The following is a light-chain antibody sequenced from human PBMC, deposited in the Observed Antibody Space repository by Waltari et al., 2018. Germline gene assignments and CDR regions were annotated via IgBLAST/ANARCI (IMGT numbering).Light chain of an antibody. V-gene: IGLV1-40*01. CDR3: QSYDSSLSDVV. CDR1: SSNFGSGYN. J-gene: IGLJ2*01. CDR2: DNN. Sequence: QSVLTQPPSVSGAPGQRVTISCTWSSSNFGSGYNVPWYQQLPGTAPKLLIYDNNNRPSGVPDRFSGSKSGTSASLAITGLQAEDEADYYCQSYDSSLSDVVFGGGTKLTVL.